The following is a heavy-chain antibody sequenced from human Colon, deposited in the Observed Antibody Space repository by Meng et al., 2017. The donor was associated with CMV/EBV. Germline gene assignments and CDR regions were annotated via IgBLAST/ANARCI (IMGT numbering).Heavy chain of an antibody. J-gene: IGHJ2*01. CDR2: IYYTGND. V-gene: IGHV4-39*07. CDR3: ARMALHWYFDL. Sequence: QLQEPGPGLLKPSETLSLTCTVSGDSISGRSYYWGWSRQPPGKGLEWIASIYYTGNDYHNPSLKSRVTISIDTSNNQFSLRLTSVTAADTAVYYCARMALHWYFDLWGRGTLVTVSS. CDR1: GDSISGRSYY. D-gene: IGHD5-24*01.